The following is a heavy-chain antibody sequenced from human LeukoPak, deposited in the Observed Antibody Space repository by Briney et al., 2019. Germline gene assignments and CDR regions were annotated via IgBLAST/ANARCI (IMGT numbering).Heavy chain of an antibody. CDR2: INPNTGGT. V-gene: IGHV1-2*06. J-gene: IGHJ4*02. CDR3: MRDRDAYDSHGPFDY. Sequence: APVKVSCKTSGYTFTNYFIHWVRQAPGQGLELMGRINPNTGGTNAVEKFQGRVAMTRDTSTSTVYMELYGLKSDDTAVYYCMRDRDAYDSHGPFDYWGQGTLVTVSS. D-gene: IGHD3-22*01. CDR1: GYTFTNYF.